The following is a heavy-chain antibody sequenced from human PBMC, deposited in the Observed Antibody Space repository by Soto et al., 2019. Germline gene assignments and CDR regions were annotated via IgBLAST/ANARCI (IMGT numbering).Heavy chain of an antibody. CDR1: GYTFTTYG. J-gene: IGHJ4*02. Sequence: QVHLVQSGAEVKKPGASVKVSCKASGYTFTTYGIAWARQAPGQGLEWMGWISAYNANTDYAQGLQGRVTITTDTSTSTAHMELRSLRSDDTAVYYCARGRDLDYWGQGTLVTVS. V-gene: IGHV1-18*01. CDR3: ARGRDLDY. CDR2: ISAYNANT. D-gene: IGHD1-26*01.